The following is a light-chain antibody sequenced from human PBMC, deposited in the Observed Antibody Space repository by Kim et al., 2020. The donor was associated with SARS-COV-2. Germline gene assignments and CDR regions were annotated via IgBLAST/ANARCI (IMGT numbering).Light chain of an antibody. V-gene: IGLV4-69*01. CDR2: LNSDGSH. CDR1: SGHSSHA. Sequence: QLVLTQSPSASASLGASVNLICTLSSGHSSHAIAWHQWRSQKGPRYLMKLNSDGSHSSSSGAERYFTISSLQSEGETDCFCQTWGTGIHDWVFGGGTQLTVL. J-gene: IGLJ3*02. CDR3: QTWGTGIHDWV.